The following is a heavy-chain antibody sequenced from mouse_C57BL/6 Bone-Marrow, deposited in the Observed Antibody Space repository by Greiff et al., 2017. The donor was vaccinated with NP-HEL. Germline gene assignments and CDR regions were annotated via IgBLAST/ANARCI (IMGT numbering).Heavy chain of an antibody. V-gene: IGHV7-1*01. CDR2: SRNKANDYTT. CDR1: GFTFSDFY. CDR3: ARDAANWDAMDY. J-gene: IGHJ4*01. D-gene: IGHD4-1*01. Sequence: EVHLVESGGGLVQSGRSLRLSCATSGFTFSDFYMEWVRQAPGKGLEWIAASRNKANDYTTEYSASVKGRFIVSRDTSQSILYLQMNALRAEDTAIYYCARDAANWDAMDYWGQGTSVTVSS.